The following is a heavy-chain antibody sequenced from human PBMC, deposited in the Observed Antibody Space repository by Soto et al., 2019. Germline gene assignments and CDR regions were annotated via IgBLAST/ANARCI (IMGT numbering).Heavy chain of an antibody. CDR2: ISYSGST. CDR1: GGSISSYY. V-gene: IGHV4-59*08. CDR3: ARRYSSSFDY. Sequence: SETLSLTCTVSGGSISSYYWSWIRQPPGRGLEWIGYISYSGSTNYNPSLKSRVTISVDTSKNQFSLKLSSVTAADTAVYYCARRYSSSFDYWGQGTLVTVSS. D-gene: IGHD6-13*01. J-gene: IGHJ4*02.